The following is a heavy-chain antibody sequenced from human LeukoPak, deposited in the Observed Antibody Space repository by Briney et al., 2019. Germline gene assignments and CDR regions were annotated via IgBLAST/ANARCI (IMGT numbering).Heavy chain of an antibody. J-gene: IGHJ4*02. D-gene: IGHD3-9*01. Sequence: GGSLRLSCAASGFTFSSYAMSWVRQAPGKGLEWVSAISGSGGSTYYADSVKGRFTISRDNSKNTLYLQMNSLRAEDTAVYYCARGLXGYYDSLTGYYRGRYYFDYWGQGTLVTVSS. CDR1: GFTFSSYA. CDR2: ISGSGGST. V-gene: IGHV3-23*01. CDR3: ARGLXGYYDSLTGYYRGRYYFDY.